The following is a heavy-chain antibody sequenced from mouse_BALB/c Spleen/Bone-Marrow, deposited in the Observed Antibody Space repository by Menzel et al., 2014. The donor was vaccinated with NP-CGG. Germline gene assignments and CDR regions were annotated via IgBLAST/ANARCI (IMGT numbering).Heavy chain of an antibody. D-gene: IGHD1-1*01. CDR3: TRSNYGYWYFDA. CDR1: GYTFSNYY. V-gene: IGHV1S81*02. Sequence: VQLQQSGAELVKPGASVKLSCKASGYTFSNYYMYWVKQRPGQGLEWIGESNPSNGGSNFNEKFKSKATLTVDKSSSIAYMQLSSLTSEDSAVYYCTRSNYGYWYFDAWGAGTTVTVSS. J-gene: IGHJ1*01. CDR2: SNPSNGGS.